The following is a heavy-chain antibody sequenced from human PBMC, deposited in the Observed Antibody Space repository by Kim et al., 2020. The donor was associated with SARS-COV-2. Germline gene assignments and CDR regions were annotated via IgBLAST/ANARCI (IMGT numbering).Heavy chain of an antibody. CDR1: GFTFSSYA. Sequence: GGSLRLSCAASGFTFSSYAMSWVRQAPGKGLEWVSAISGSGGSTYYADSVKGRFTISRDNSKNTLYLQMNSLRAEDTAVYYCAKGENDYGGNSGSIAPVTWGQGTLVTVSS. V-gene: IGHV3-23*01. D-gene: IGHD4-17*01. J-gene: IGHJ5*02. CDR3: AKGENDYGGNSGSIAPVT. CDR2: ISGSGGST.